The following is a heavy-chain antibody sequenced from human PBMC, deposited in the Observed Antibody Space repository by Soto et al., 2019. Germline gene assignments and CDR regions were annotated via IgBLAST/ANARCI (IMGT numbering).Heavy chain of an antibody. CDR3: ARDKYAGYSSSGFFAYYYYYGMDV. CDR2: IKQDGSEK. J-gene: IGHJ6*02. V-gene: IGHV3-7*05. Sequence: EVQLVESGGGLVQPGGSLRLSCAASGFTFSSYWMSWVRQAPGKGLEWVANIKQDGSEKYYVDSVKGRFTISRDNAKNSLYLQMNSLRAEDTAVYYCARDKYAGYSSSGFFAYYYYYGMDVWGQGTTVTVSS. D-gene: IGHD6-6*01. CDR1: GFTFSSYW.